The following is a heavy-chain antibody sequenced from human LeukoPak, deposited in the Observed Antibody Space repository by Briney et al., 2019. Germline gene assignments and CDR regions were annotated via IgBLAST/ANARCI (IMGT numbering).Heavy chain of an antibody. CDR1: GFTFDDYA. CDR3: AKDIQWLVRGAFDI. V-gene: IGHV3-9*01. CDR2: ISWNSGSI. Sequence: GRSLRLSCAASGFTFDDYAMHWVRQAPGKGLEWVSGISWNSGSIGYADSVKGRFTISRDNAKNSLYLQMNSLRAEDTALYYCAKDIQWLVRGAFDIWGQGTMVTVSS. D-gene: IGHD6-19*01. J-gene: IGHJ3*02.